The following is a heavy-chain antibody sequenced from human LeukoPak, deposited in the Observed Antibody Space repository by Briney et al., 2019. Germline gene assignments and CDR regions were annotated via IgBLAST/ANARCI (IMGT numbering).Heavy chain of an antibody. CDR3: ARLTAGGVDV. D-gene: IGHD7-27*01. CDR2: ISRSGSTI. Sequence: GGSLRLSCTASGFIFSDYYINWIRQAPGKGLEWVSHISRSGSTIYYADSVKCRFTISRDNAKNSVHLQMNDLRAEDTAVYYCARLTAGGVDVWGQGTTVTVSS. J-gene: IGHJ6*02. CDR1: GFIFSDYY. V-gene: IGHV3-11*01.